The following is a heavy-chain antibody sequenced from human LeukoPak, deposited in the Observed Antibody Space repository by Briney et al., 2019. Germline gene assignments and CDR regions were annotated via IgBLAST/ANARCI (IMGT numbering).Heavy chain of an antibody. Sequence: GGSLRLSCAASGFTFCSYWMSWVRQAPGKGLEWVVNIKQDGSEKYYVDSGKGRFTISRDNAKNSLYLQMNSLRAEDTAVYYCVRTRRGRITMVRGVPHYLDYWGQGTLVTVSS. CDR2: IKQDGSEK. J-gene: IGHJ4*02. CDR1: GFTFCSYW. V-gene: IGHV3-7*01. CDR3: VRTRRGRITMVRGVPHYLDY. D-gene: IGHD3-10*01.